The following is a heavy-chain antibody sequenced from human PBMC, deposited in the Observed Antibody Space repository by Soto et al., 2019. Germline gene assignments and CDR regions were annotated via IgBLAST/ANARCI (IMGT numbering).Heavy chain of an antibody. CDR2: IYYSGST. CDR1: GGSISSYY. V-gene: IGHV4-59*01. CDR3: ARDGGYCSGGSCYESWFDP. J-gene: IGHJ5*02. Sequence: QVQLQESGPGLVKPSETLSLTCTVSGGSISSYYWSWIRQPPGKGLEWIGYIYYSGSTNYNPSLKSRVTISVDMSKTQFSLTLRSVTAADTAVYYWARDGGYCSGGSCYESWFDPWGQGTLVTVSS. D-gene: IGHD2-15*01.